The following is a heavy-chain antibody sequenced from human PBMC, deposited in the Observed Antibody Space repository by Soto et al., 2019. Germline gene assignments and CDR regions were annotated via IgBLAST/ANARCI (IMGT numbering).Heavy chain of an antibody. J-gene: IGHJ6*02. CDR2: IYYSGST. CDR3: ARGSVIYGMDV. D-gene: IGHD3-10*01. Sequence: SETLSLTCTVSGGSISSYYWSWIRQPPGKGLEWIGYIYYSGSTNYNPSLKSRVTIPVDTSKNQFSLKLSSVTAADTAVYYCARGSVIYGMDVWGQGTTVTVSS. V-gene: IGHV4-59*01. CDR1: GGSISSYY.